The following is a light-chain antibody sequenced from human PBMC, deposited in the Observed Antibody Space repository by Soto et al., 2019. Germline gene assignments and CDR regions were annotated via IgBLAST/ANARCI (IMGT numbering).Light chain of an antibody. Sequence: AIQLTQSPSSLSASVGDSVTITCRASQGISSRLAWYQQKPGTAPNLVIYDASSLETGVPSRFSGSGSGTVFTLTISSLQPGDFATYYWQQYNSYPITFGKGTRLDIK. CDR2: DAS. J-gene: IGKJ5*01. CDR3: QQYNSYPIT. V-gene: IGKV1-13*02. CDR1: QGISSR.